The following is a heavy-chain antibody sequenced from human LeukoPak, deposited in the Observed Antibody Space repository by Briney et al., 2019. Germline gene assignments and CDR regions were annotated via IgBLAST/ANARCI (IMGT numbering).Heavy chain of an antibody. CDR2: ISAYDGNT. CDR3: ARVGTYYYVSRNNWFDP. V-gene: IGHV1-18*01. D-gene: IGHD3-22*01. Sequence: ASVKVSCKASGGTFSSYAISWVRQAPGQGLEWMGWISAYDGNTNYAQKLQGRVTMTTDTSTSTAYMELRSLRSDDTAVYYCARVGTYYYVSRNNWFDPWGQGTLVTVSS. CDR1: GGTFSSYA. J-gene: IGHJ5*02.